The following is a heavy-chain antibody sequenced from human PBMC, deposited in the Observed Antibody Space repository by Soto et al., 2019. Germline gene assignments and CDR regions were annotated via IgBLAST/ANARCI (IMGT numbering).Heavy chain of an antibody. Sequence: GASVKVSGKASGYTFTNYYMHWVRQAPGQGLEWMGGSIPIFGTANYAQKFQGRVTISVDESTSTAYMELSSLRSEDTAVYYCARGRGYSGDDHYYYFDMDVCGQGTTVT. CDR3: ARGRGYSGDDHYYYFDMDV. J-gene: IGHJ6*02. CDR1: GYTFTNYY. V-gene: IGHV1-69*13. CDR2: SIPIFGTA. D-gene: IGHD5-12*01.